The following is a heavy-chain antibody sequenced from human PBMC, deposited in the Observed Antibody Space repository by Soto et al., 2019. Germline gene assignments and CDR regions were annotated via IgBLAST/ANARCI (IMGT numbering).Heavy chain of an antibody. V-gene: IGHV3-21*01. CDR3: ARDRVVVVPAATSYYYYYYMDV. J-gene: IGHJ6*03. CDR2: ISSSSSYI. Sequence: GGSLRLSCAASGFTFSSYSMNWVRQAPGKGLEWVSSISSSSSYIYYADSVKGRFTISRDNAKNSLYLQMNSLRAEDTAVYYCARDRVVVVPAATSYYYYYYMDVWGKGTTVTVSS. D-gene: IGHD2-2*01. CDR1: GFTFSSYS.